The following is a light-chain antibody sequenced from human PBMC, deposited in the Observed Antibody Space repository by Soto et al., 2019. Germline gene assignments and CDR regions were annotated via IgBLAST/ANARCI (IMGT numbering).Light chain of an antibody. CDR2: GNS. J-gene: IGLJ1*01. Sequence: QSVLTQPPSASGTPGQRVTISCSGSSSNIGSNYVYWYQQLPGTAPKLLIYGNSNRPSGVPDRFSGSKSGTSASLAITGLQAEDEADYYCQSYDNSLSGYVFGTGTKVTVL. CDR3: QSYDNSLSGYV. V-gene: IGLV1-40*01. CDR1: SSNIGSNY.